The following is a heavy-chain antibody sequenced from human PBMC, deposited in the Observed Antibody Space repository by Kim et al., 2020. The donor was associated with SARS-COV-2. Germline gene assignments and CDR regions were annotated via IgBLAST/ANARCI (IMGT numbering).Heavy chain of an antibody. D-gene: IGHD3-9*01. V-gene: IGHV5-51*01. J-gene: IGHJ4*02. CDR2: IYPGDSDT. CDR1: GYSFTSYW. CDR3: ARHRGAKYYDILTGEIDY. Sequence: GESLKISCKGSGYSFTSYWIGWVRQMPGKGLEWMGIIYPGDSDTRYSPSFQGQVTISADKSISTAYLQWSSLKASDTAMYYCARHRGAKYYDILTGEIDYWGQGTLVTVSS.